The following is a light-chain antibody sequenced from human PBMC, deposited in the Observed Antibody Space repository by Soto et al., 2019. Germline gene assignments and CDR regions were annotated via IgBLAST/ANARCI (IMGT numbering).Light chain of an antibody. CDR3: QQYNSYSIT. J-gene: IGKJ5*01. CDR1: QNIRNL. V-gene: IGKV1-5*01. Sequence: DIQLTQSPSTLSAAVGGRFTITCRASQNIRNLLAWYQQKPGKAPKLLIYDASSLESGVPSRFSGSGSGTEFTLTISSLQPDDFATYYCQQYNSYSITFGQGTRLEIK. CDR2: DAS.